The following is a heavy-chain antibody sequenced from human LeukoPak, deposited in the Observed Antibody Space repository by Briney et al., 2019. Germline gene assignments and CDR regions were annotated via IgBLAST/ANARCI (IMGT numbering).Heavy chain of an antibody. J-gene: IGHJ4*01. Sequence: GGSLRLSCAASGFTSTSYSMNWVRQAAGKGLEWVSTISGSGSSTYYVDSVKGRFTISRDNSKNTLYLQMNSLRAEDTAEYYCAKDSNGWYQRGSNYFDYWGQGTLVTVSS. CDR3: AKDSNGWYQRGSNYFDY. CDR2: ISGSGSST. CDR1: GFTSTSYS. V-gene: IGHV3-23*01. D-gene: IGHD6-19*01.